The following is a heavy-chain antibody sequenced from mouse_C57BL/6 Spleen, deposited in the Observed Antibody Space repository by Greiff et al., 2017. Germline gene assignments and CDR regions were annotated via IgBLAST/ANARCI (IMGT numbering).Heavy chain of an antibody. CDR3: SRWDSCSSKDYFDY. CDR2: IYPGGGYT. V-gene: IGHV1-63*01. J-gene: IGHJ2*01. Sequence: QVQLQQSGAELVRPGASVKMSCKASGYTFTNYWIGWAKQRPGHGLEWIGDIYPGGGYTNYNEKFKGKATLTADKSSSTAYIQFSSLTSEDSAIFYCSRWDSCSSKDYFDYWGQGTTLTVSS. D-gene: IGHD1-1*01. CDR1: GYTFTNYW.